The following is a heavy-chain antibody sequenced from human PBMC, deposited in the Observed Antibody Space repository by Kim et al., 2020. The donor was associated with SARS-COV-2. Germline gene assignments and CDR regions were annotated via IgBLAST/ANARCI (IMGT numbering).Heavy chain of an antibody. Sequence: RQAPGKGVEWVALITNDGINKYYADSVKGRFIVSRDISRNTLYLQMNSLREEDTALYYCARGANYCFDYWGQGALVTCSS. CDR2: ITNDGINK. CDR3: ARGANYCFDY. V-gene: IGHV3-30*03. D-gene: IGHD2-15*01. J-gene: IGHJ4*02.